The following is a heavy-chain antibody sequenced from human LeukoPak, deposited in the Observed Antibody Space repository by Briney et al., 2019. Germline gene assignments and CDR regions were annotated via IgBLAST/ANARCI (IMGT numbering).Heavy chain of an antibody. CDR1: GFTFNRYA. D-gene: IGHD2-2*01. J-gene: IGHJ5*02. V-gene: IGHV3-30*02. CDR2: VRYDGSEK. Sequence: GGSLRLSCAASGFTFNRYAMHWVRQAPGKGLEWVTFVRYDGSEKYYVDSVKGRFTISRDNLKNTLYLQMSSLRDEDTAVYYCARADCSSSTCYLRRSWFDPWGQGTLVTVSS. CDR3: ARADCSSSTCYLRRSWFDP.